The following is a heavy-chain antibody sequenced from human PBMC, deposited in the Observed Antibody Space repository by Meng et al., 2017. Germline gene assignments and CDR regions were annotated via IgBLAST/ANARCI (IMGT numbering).Heavy chain of an antibody. CDR1: GGTFSSYT. V-gene: IGHV1-69*02. J-gene: IGHJ4*02. Sequence: QGQLVQSGAEVKKPGSSVKVSCKASGGTFSSYTISWVRQAPGQGLGWMGRIIPILGIANYAQKFQGRVTITADKSTSTAYMELSSLRSEDTAVYYCARVAVAGHFDYWGQGTLVTVSS. CDR3: ARVAVAGHFDY. CDR2: IIPILGIA. D-gene: IGHD6-19*01.